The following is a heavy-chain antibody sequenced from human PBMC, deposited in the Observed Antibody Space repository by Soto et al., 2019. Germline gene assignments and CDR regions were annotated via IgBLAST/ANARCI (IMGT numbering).Heavy chain of an antibody. D-gene: IGHD3-10*01. CDR3: ATVDITMVRGVTPKMYYYYMDV. J-gene: IGHJ6*03. Sequence: QVKLVQSGAEVKKPGASVKVSCKVSGYTLTELSMHWVRQAPGKGLEWMGGFDPEDGETIYAQKFQGRVTMTEDTSTDTAYMELSSLRSEDTAVYYCATVDITMVRGVTPKMYYYYMDVWGKGTTVTVSS. CDR2: FDPEDGET. V-gene: IGHV1-24*01. CDR1: GYTLTELS.